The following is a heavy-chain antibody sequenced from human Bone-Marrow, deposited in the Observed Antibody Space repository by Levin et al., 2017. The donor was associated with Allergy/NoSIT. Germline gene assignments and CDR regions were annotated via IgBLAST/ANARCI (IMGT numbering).Heavy chain of an antibody. D-gene: IGHD2-2*01. CDR3: AKEQPIYCSSTSCPFNL. J-gene: IGHJ4*01. CDR1: EFSFSSYA. CDR2: ISGGGGST. Sequence: GESLKISCAASEFSFSSYAMSWVRQAPGKGLEWVSGISGGGGSTYYADSVKGRFNISRDNSKNTLYLQMNSLRAEDTALYYCAKEQPIYCSSTSCPFNLWGQGTLVTVSS. V-gene: IGHV3-23*01.